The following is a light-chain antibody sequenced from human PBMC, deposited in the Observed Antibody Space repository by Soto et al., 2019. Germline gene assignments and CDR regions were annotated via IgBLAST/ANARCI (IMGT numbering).Light chain of an antibody. CDR3: SSYAGGNEVI. V-gene: IGLV2-8*01. Sequence: QSALTQPPSASGSPGQSVTISCTGTSSDVGGYNFVSWYQQHPGKAPKLMIYEVTKRPSGVPDRFSGSKSGNTASLTVSGLQAEDEADSYCSSYAGGNEVIFGGGTKLTVL. J-gene: IGLJ2*01. CDR2: EVT. CDR1: SSDVGGYNF.